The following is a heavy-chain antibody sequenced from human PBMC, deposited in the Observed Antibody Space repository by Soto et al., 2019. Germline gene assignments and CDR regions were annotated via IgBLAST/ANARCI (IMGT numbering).Heavy chain of an antibody. CDR3: ARTLLVPAARRNYYYGMDV. J-gene: IGHJ6*02. CDR2: IYPGDPNT. Sequence: GESLKISCKGSGYSFTSYWIGWVRQMPGKGLEWMGIIYPGDPNTRYSPSLQGQVTISVDKSISTAYLQWSSLKASDTAMYYCARTLLVPAARRNYYYGMDVRGQGTTVTVSS. CDR1: GYSFTSYW. D-gene: IGHD2-2*01. V-gene: IGHV5-51*01.